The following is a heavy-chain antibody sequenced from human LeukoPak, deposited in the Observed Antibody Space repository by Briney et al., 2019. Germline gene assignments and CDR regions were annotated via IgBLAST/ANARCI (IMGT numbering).Heavy chain of an antibody. J-gene: IGHJ4*02. D-gene: IGHD4-23*01. CDR1: GYSFISHW. V-gene: IGHV5-51*01. Sequence: VESLKISCKASGYSFISHWIGWVRQMPGKGLEWMGVIYPGDSNTRYSPSFEGQVTISADKSLSTAYLQWSSLKASDTAMYYCAIHTEYGGNTFFEYWGQGTLVTVSS. CDR2: IYPGDSNT. CDR3: AIHTEYGGNTFFEY.